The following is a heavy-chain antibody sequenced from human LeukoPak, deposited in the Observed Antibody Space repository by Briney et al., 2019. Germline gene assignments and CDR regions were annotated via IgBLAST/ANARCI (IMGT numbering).Heavy chain of an antibody. D-gene: IGHD4-17*01. J-gene: IGHJ1*01. CDR3: ARDPNGNYVGAFDFQR. CDR1: GFTFSNYT. Sequence: GGSLRLSCAASGFTFSNYTLTWVRQAPGRGLEWVSSISGAGPYYADSVKGRFSISRDNYKNTLYLQMSSLRAEDTAVYYCARDPNGNYVGAFDFQRWGQGALVTVSS. CDR2: ISGAGP. V-gene: IGHV3-23*01.